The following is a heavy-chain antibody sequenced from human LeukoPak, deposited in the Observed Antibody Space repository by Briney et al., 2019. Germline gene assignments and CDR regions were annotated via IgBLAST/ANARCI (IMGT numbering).Heavy chain of an antibody. CDR2: VSGSGDRM. J-gene: IGHJ4*02. Sequence: GGSLRLSCAASGFTSSSYALNWVRQAPGKGLEWVATVSGSGDRMYHADSVKGRFTISRDNSKNTIYLQMNSLRTEDTALYYCAKAAAAPGFDFWGQGTLVTASS. CDR1: GFTSSSYA. V-gene: IGHV3-23*01. CDR3: AKAAAAPGFDF. D-gene: IGHD6-13*01.